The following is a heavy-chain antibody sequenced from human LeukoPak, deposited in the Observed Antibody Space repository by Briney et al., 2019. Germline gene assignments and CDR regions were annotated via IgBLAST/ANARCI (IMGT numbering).Heavy chain of an antibody. V-gene: IGHV4-34*01. D-gene: IGHD6-13*01. J-gene: IGHJ4*02. CDR3: ARVVAAATYYFDY. CDR2: INHSGST. CDR1: GGSFSGYY. Sequence: PSETLSLTCAVYGGSFSGYYWSWIRQPPGKGLEWIGEINHSGSTNYNPSLKGRVTISIDTSRKQFSLRLNSVTAADTAVYYCARVVAAATYYFDYWGQGTLVTVSS.